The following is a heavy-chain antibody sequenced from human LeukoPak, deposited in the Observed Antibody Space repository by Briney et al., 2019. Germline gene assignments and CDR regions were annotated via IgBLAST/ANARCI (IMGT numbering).Heavy chain of an antibody. V-gene: IGHV3-23*01. J-gene: IGHJ4*02. CDR2: INKSGGTK. Sequence: GGSLRLSCAASGFTFTGYAMTWVRQAPGKGLEWVSTINKSGGTKYYADSVKGRFTISRDNSKNTLYLQMNSLRAEDTAVYYCAKDWITNIPDYWGQGTLVTVSS. D-gene: IGHD2/OR15-2a*01. CDR3: AKDWITNIPDY. CDR1: GFTFTGYA.